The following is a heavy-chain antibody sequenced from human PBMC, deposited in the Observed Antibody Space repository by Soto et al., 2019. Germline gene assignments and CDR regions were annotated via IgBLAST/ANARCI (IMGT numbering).Heavy chain of an antibody. V-gene: IGHV1-18*01. J-gene: IGHJ4*02. Sequence: QVQLVQSGAEVKKRGASVKVSCKASGYMFNSYGMSWLRQAPGQWLEWIGWISGYNGKTDLAPKFQGRVTMTTEASTSTVSMELTSLRFDDTALYYCARDWTYTSGWYFEHWGQGTLCTVPS. CDR3: ARDWTYTSGWYFEH. CDR2: ISGYNGKT. D-gene: IGHD6-19*01. CDR1: GYMFNSYG.